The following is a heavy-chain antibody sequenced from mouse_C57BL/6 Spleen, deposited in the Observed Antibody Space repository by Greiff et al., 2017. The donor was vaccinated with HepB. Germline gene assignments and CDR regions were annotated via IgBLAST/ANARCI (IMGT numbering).Heavy chain of an antibody. J-gene: IGHJ4*01. Sequence: QVQLQQSGPELVKPGASVKISCKASGYAFSSSWMNWVKQRPGKGLEWIGRIYPGDGDTNYNGKFKGKATLTADKSSSTAYMQLSSLTSEDSAVYCCARSTAQDAMDYWGQGTSVTVSS. D-gene: IGHD3-2*02. CDR3: ARSTAQDAMDY. CDR1: GYAFSSSW. V-gene: IGHV1-82*01. CDR2: IYPGDGDT.